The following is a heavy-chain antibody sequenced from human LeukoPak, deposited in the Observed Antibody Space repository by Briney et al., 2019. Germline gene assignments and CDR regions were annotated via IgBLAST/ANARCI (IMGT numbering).Heavy chain of an antibody. V-gene: IGHV1-18*01. D-gene: IGHD3-10*01. CDR3: ARDYAPGMVRGVTQKYNWFDP. CDR2: ISAYNGNT. CDR1: GYTFLNYG. J-gene: IGHJ5*02. Sequence: ASVKVSCKASGYTFLNYGVSWVRLAPGQGLEWMGWISAYNGNTNYAQKLQGRVTMTTDTSTSTAYMELRSLRSDDTAVYYCARDYAPGMVRGVTQKYNWFDPWGQGTLVTVSS.